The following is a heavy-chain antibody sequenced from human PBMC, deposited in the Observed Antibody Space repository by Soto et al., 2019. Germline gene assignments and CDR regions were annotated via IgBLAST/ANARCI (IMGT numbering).Heavy chain of an antibody. CDR2: IYYSGST. Sequence: QVQLQESGPGLVKPSETLSLTCTVSGGSISSYYWSWIRQPPGKGLEWIGYIYYSGSTNYNPSLKSRVTISVDTSKNQFSLKLSSVTAADTAVYYCARAHGYSGYDNVHFDYWGQGTLVTVSS. J-gene: IGHJ4*02. V-gene: IGHV4-59*01. CDR3: ARAHGYSGYDNVHFDY. D-gene: IGHD5-12*01. CDR1: GGSISSYY.